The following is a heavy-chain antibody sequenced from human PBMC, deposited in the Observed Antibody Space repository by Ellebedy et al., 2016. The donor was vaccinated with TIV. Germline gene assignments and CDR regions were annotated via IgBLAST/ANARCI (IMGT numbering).Heavy chain of an antibody. D-gene: IGHD3-3*02. CDR1: VLSVSSNGMR. J-gene: IGHJ3*02. V-gene: IGHV2-70*04. CDR3: AHISKDAFDI. Sequence: SGPTLAKPTQTLTLTCTLSVLSVSSNGMRMNWIRQPPGKALEWLSRIDWDDDTFYSTSLKTRLTISKDTSKNQVVLTMTVMDPSDTTTYYCAHISKDAFDIWGQGTMVTVSS. CDR2: IDWDDDT.